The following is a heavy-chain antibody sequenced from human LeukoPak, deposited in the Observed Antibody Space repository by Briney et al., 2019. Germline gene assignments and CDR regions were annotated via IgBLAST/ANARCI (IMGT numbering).Heavy chain of an antibody. J-gene: IGHJ6*02. CDR2: IYYSGST. CDR1: GGSVSSGSYY. CDR3: ARDLLNGMDV. V-gene: IGHV4-61*01. Sequence: PSETLSHTCTVSGGSVSSGSYYWSWIRQPPGKGLEWIGYIYYSGSTNYNPSLKSRVTISVDTSKNQFSLKLSSVTAADTAVYYCARDLLNGMDVWSQGTTVTVSS.